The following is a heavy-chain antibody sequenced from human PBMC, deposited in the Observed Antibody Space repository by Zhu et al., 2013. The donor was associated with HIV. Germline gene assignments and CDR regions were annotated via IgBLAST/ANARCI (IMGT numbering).Heavy chain of an antibody. CDR3: ARGNRYCTGGSCYLDS. V-gene: IGHV1-69*06. J-gene: IGHJ4*02. CDR1: GYSFTGYY. D-gene: IGHD2-8*02. Sequence: QVQLVQSGAEVKKPGSSVKVSCKASGYSFTGYYFHWVRQAPGQGLEWMGGIIPIFGTTNYAQRFQGRVTITADKSTSTAYLDLSSLRSEDSAVYYCARGNRYCTGGSCYLDSWGQGTLVTVSS. CDR2: IIPIFGTT.